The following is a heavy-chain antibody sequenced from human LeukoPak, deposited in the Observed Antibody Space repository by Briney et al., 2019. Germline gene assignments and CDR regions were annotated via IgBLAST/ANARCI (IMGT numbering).Heavy chain of an antibody. CDR1: GYTFTSYD. CDR2: MNPNSGNT. V-gene: IGHV1-8*01. D-gene: IGHD6-19*01. CDR3: AASRSGWYLNKRNFDY. J-gene: IGHJ4*02. Sequence: VASVTVSCKASGYTFTSYDINWVRQATGQGLEWMGWMNPNSGNTGYAQKFQGRVTMTRNTSISTAYMELSSLRSEDTAVYYCAASRSGWYLNKRNFDYWGQGTLVTVSS.